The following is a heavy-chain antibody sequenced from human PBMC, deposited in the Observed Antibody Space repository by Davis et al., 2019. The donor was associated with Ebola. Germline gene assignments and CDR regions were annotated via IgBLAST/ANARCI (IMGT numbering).Heavy chain of an antibody. CDR1: GASINTYY. D-gene: IGHD3-16*02. V-gene: IGHV4-59*12. CDR3: ARVRYYPFYYGMDV. CDR2: IFHTGSA. Sequence: SETLSLTCTVSGASINTYYWSWLRQPPGKRLEWIGYIFHTGSADYNPSFKSRVTISVDKSKNQFSLKLSSVTAADTAVYYCARVRYYPFYYGMDVWGKGTTVTVSS. J-gene: IGHJ6*04.